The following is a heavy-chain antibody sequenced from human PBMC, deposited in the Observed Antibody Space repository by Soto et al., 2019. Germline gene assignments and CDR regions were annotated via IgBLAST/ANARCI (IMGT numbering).Heavy chain of an antibody. V-gene: IGHV1-8*01. J-gene: IGHJ3*02. CDR2: MNPNSGNT. Sequence: ASVKVSCKASGYTFTSYDINWVRQATGQGLEWMGWMNPNSGNTGYAQKFQGRVTMTRNTSISTAYMELSSLRSEDTAVYYCAIDWGRLGAFDIWGQGTMVTVSS. D-gene: IGHD3-16*01. CDR3: AIDWGRLGAFDI. CDR1: GYTFTSYD.